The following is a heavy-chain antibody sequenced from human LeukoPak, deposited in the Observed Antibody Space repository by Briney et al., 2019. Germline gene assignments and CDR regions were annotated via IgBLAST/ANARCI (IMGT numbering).Heavy chain of an antibody. J-gene: IGHJ4*02. CDR2: ISGSGGST. CDR3: DIVVAASLGGGRDY. D-gene: IGHD2-15*01. Sequence: GGSLRLSCAASGFTFSSYAMSWVRQAPGKGLEWVSAISGSGGSTYYADSVKGRFTNSRDNSKNTLYLQMNSLRAEDTAVYYCDIVVAASLGGGRDYWGQGTLVTVSS. CDR1: GFTFSSYA. V-gene: IGHV3-23*01.